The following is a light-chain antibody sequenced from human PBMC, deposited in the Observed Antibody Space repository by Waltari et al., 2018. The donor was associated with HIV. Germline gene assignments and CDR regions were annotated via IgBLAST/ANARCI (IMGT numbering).Light chain of an antibody. V-gene: IGLV1-44*01. CDR2: TTD. CDR3: ASWDGGLNVV. J-gene: IGLJ2*01. Sequence: QSVLTQPPSVSGTPGQRVTISCSGRTSTVGRNTVQWYQQLPGTAPKIIIYTTDRRPSGVPDRFSGSKSGTSASLAISGLQSEDEADYYCASWDGGLNVVFGGGTKLTVL. CDR1: TSTVGRNT.